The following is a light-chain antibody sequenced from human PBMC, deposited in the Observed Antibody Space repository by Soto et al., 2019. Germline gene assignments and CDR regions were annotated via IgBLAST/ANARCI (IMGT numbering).Light chain of an antibody. CDR3: CSYAGSSTNYV. CDR2: EVS. Sequence: QSVLTQPASVSGSPGQSITISCTGTSSDVGSYNLVPWYQQHPGKAPKLMIYEVSKRPSGVSNRFSGSKSGSTASLTISGLQAEDEADYYCCSYAGSSTNYVFGTGTKVTVL. CDR1: SSDVGSYNL. V-gene: IGLV2-23*02. J-gene: IGLJ1*01.